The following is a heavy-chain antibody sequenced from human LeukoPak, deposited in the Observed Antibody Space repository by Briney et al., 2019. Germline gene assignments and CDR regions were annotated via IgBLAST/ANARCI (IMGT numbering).Heavy chain of an antibody. V-gene: IGHV1-46*01. D-gene: IGHD6-13*01. Sequence: ASVKVSCKASGYTFTSYYMHWVRQAPGQGLEWMGIINPSGGSTSYAQKFQGRVTMTRDMSTSTVYMELSSLRSEDTAVYYCAREGAQQLVGSAFDIWGQGTMVTVSS. J-gene: IGHJ3*02. CDR3: AREGAQQLVGSAFDI. CDR2: INPSGGST. CDR1: GYTFTSYY.